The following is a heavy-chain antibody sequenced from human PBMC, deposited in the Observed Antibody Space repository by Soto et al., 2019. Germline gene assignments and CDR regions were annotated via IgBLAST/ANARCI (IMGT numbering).Heavy chain of an antibody. J-gene: IGHJ4*02. V-gene: IGHV3-74*01. D-gene: IGHD1-26*01. CDR1: GFTFRNYW. Sequence: EVQLVESGGGLVQPGGSLRLSCAASGFTFRNYWMHWVRQAPGKGLVWVSRIKYDESSTNYADSVYCRFTISRDNAKNTLYLQMNSLRGDDTTVYYCARGGWGAYYLDSWGQGTLVTVSS. CDR3: ARGGWGAYYLDS. CDR2: IKYDESST.